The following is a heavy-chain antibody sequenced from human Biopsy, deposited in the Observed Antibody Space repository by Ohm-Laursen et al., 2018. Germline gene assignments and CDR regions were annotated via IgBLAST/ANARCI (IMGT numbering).Heavy chain of an antibody. Sequence: GTLSLTCTVSGGSIYNFFWSWIRQPPGKGLQWIGYVYYTGSTDYNPSLQSRVTISVDTSKNHFSLRLRSVTPADTAIYYCARDRGYYSDRTVPGYFDLWGRGTLVTVSS. CDR3: ARDRGYYSDRTVPGYFDL. CDR1: GGSIYNFF. D-gene: IGHD3-22*01. J-gene: IGHJ2*01. V-gene: IGHV4-59*01. CDR2: VYYTGST.